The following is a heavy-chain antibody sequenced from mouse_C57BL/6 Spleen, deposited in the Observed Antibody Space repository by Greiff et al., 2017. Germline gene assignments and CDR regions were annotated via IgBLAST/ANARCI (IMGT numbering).Heavy chain of an antibody. J-gene: IGHJ4*01. CDR2: IDPSDSET. Sequence: VQLQQSGAELARPGASVKLSCKASGYTFTSYWMHWVKQRPIQGLEWIGNIDPSDSETHYNQKFKDKATLTVDKSSSTAYMQLSSLTSEDSAVYYCARGDGYYDAMDYWGQGTSVTVSS. CDR1: GYTFTSYW. D-gene: IGHD2-3*01. V-gene: IGHV1-52*01. CDR3: ARGDGYYDAMDY.